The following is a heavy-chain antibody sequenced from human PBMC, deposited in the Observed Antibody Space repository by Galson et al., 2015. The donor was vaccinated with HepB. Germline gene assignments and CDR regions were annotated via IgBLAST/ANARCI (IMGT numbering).Heavy chain of an antibody. CDR3: ARGLYGDSVGFDY. CDR1: GFTFSSYW. V-gene: IGHV3-74*01. Sequence: CAASGFTFSSYWMHWVRQVPGKGLMWVSRINTDGSRTNYADSVKGRFTISRDDAKSTLYLQMSSLRAEDTAVYYCARGLYGDSVGFDYWGQGSLVTVST. CDR2: INTDGSRT. D-gene: IGHD4-17*01. J-gene: IGHJ4*02.